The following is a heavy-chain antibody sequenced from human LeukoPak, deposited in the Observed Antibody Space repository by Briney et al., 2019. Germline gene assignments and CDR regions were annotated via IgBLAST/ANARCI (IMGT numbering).Heavy chain of an antibody. V-gene: IGHV4-59*01. CDR2: IHYSGST. J-gene: IGHJ4*02. CDR1: GGSISSYY. D-gene: IGHD6-13*01. CDR3: ARGGGGSWYGTVDY. Sequence: SSETLSLTCTVSGGSISSYYWTWIRQPPGKGLEWIGYIHYSGSTKYNPSLKSRVTISVDTSKNQFSLNLSSVTAADTAVYYCARGGGGSWYGTVDYWGQGTLVIVSS.